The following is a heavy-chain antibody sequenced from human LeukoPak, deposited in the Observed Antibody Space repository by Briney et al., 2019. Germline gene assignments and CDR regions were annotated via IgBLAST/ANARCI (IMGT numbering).Heavy chain of an antibody. Sequence: ASVKVSCKASGYTFTGYYMHWVRQAPGQGLEWMGWINPNSGGTNYAQKFQGRVTMTRDTSISTAYMELSRLRSDDTAVYYCARGYNGYLNPYYYMDVWGKGTTVTVSS. D-gene: IGHD5-12*01. CDR3: ARGYNGYLNPYYYMDV. J-gene: IGHJ6*03. CDR2: INPNSGGT. CDR1: GYTFTGYY. V-gene: IGHV1-2*02.